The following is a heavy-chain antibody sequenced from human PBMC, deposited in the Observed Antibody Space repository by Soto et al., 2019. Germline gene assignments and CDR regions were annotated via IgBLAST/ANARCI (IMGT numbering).Heavy chain of an antibody. Sequence: EVQLVESGGGLVQPGGSLRLSCAASGFTFSDYGMNWARQAPGRGLEWVTHITAPGETRSYSDSVKGRFTISRDDAKNSLYLQMNSLTADDPAIYFCARDPEGIYDFDSWGQGTLVTVSS. CDR3: ARDPEGIYDFDS. CDR2: ITAPGETR. D-gene: IGHD2-21*01. V-gene: IGHV3-48*04. J-gene: IGHJ4*02. CDR1: GFTFSDYG.